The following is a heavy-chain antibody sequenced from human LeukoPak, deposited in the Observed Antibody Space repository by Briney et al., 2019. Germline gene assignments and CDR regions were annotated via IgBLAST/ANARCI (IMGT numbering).Heavy chain of an antibody. CDR1: GGSISSSTFH. CDR2: IYYSGST. Sequence: SETLSLTCTVSGGSISSSTFHWGWNRQPPGKGLEWIGSIYYSGSTYYNPSLQSRVTMSVDTSKNQFTLKLSSVTAADTAVYYCTRSGTMVVMRPMYYWGQGTLVTVSS. J-gene: IGHJ4*02. D-gene: IGHD4/OR15-4a*01. CDR3: TRSGTMVVMRPMYY. V-gene: IGHV4-39*01.